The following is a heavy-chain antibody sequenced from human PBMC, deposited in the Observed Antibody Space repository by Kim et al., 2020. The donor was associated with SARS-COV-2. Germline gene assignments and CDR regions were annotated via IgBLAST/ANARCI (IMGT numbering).Heavy chain of an antibody. D-gene: IGHD3-22*01. V-gene: IGHV3-74*01. CDR3: ARGPTDYFELNFGP. CDR2: INSDGSTT. Sequence: GGSLRLSCAASGFTFISYWMHWVRQVPGKGLVWVSRINSDGSTTSYADYVKGRFTISRDNAKNTLYLQMNSLRAEDTAVYYCARGPTDYFELNFGPWGQGTLVTVST. J-gene: IGHJ5*02. CDR1: GFTFISYW.